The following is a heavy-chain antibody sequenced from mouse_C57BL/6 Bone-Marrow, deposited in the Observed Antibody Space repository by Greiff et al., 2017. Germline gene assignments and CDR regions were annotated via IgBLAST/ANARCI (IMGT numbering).Heavy chain of an antibody. CDR1: GFNIKDDY. CDR2: IDPENGDT. CDR3: TTPITTVVATDY. V-gene: IGHV14-4*01. D-gene: IGHD1-1*01. J-gene: IGHJ2*01. Sequence: EVKLVESGAELVRPGASVKLSCTASGFNIKDDYMHWVKQRPEQGLEWIGWIDPENGDTEYASKFQGKATITADTSSNTAYLQLSSLTSEDTAVYYCTTPITTVVATDYWGQGTTLTVSS.